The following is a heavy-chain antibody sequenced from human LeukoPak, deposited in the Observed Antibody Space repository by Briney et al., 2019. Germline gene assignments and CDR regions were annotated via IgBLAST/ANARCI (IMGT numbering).Heavy chain of an antibody. D-gene: IGHD4-11*01. J-gene: IGHJ6*02. CDR3: ARDVTTVTTCPNYYYYGMDV. CDR2: IIPILGIA. Sequence: SVKVSCKASRGTFSSYAISWVRQAPGQGLKWMGRIIPILGIANYAQKFQGRVTITAVKSTSTASMELSSLRSEDTAVYYCARDVTTVTTCPNYYYYGMDVWGQGTTVTVSS. V-gene: IGHV1-69*04. CDR1: RGTFSSYA.